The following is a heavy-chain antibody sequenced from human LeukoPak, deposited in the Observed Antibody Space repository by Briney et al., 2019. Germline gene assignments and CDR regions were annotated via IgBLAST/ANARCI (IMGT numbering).Heavy chain of an antibody. J-gene: IGHJ4*02. D-gene: IGHD3-22*01. V-gene: IGHV1-18*01. Sequence: ASVKVSCKASGYTFTSYGISWVRQAPGQGLEWMGWISAYNGNTNYAQKLQGRVTMTTDTSTSTAYMELRSLRSDDTAVYYCARDGAKEYVDIVATIWYYYDSSGYYSLDYWGQGTLVTVSS. CDR1: GYTFTSYG. CDR2: ISAYNGNT. CDR3: ARDGAKEYVDIVATIWYYYDSSGYYSLDY.